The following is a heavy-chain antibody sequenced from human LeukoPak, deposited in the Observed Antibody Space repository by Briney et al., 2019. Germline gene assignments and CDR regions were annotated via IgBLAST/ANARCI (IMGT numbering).Heavy chain of an antibody. J-gene: IGHJ4*02. V-gene: IGHV3-30*02. Sequence: SGGSLSLSCAASGFTFSSYCMHWVRQAPGKGLEWVAFIRYDGSNKYYPDSVRGRFTISRDNSKNTLYQQMNSLRTEDTAVYYWAKTMSPYYYDGSGFWGQGTLVTVSS. CDR2: IRYDGSNK. D-gene: IGHD3-22*01. CDR1: GFTFSSYC. CDR3: AKTMSPYYYDGSGF.